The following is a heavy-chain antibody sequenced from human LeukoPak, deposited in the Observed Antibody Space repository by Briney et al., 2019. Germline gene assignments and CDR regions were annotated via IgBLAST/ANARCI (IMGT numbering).Heavy chain of an antibody. CDR1: EFTFSSYN. V-gene: IGHV3-21*01. Sequence: GGSLRLSCAASEFTFSSYNMNWVRQAPGKGLEWVSSISSSSSYIYYADSVKGRFTISRDNAKNSLYLQMNSLRAEDTAVYYCARDLYFGIAVAGTPDYWGQGTLVTVSS. CDR2: ISSSSSYI. CDR3: ARDLYFGIAVAGTPDY. D-gene: IGHD6-19*01. J-gene: IGHJ4*02.